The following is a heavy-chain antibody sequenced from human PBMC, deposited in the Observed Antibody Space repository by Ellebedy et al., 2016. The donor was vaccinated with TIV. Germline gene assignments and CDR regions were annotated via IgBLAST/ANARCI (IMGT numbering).Heavy chain of an antibody. Sequence: ASVKVSCKASGGIFSSHGIRWVRQAPGQGLEWMGRINPNSGDTTYAQKFLGRVTLTRDTSISTAYMGLSRLRSDDTAMYYCARAYYYDSIAYYFDSWGQGTLVTVSS. V-gene: IGHV1-2*06. CDR3: ARAYYYDSIAYYFDS. J-gene: IGHJ4*02. CDR1: GGIFSSHG. CDR2: INPNSGDT. D-gene: IGHD3-22*01.